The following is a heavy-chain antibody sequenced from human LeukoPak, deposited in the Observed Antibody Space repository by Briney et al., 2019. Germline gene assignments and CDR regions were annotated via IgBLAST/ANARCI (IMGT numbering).Heavy chain of an antibody. J-gene: IGHJ4*02. Sequence: SDTLSLTCTVSGGSLTTSYWRWIRQSAGEGPEWIGRVYKSGGTKSNPSLKGRVIMSLDASKNQFSLSLRSVTAADTAVYYCARLIAEVGGGTNYFDTWGQGTLVTVSS. V-gene: IGHV4-4*07. CDR1: GGSLTTSY. CDR2: VYKSGGT. D-gene: IGHD2-21*01. CDR3: ARLIAEVGGGTNYFDT.